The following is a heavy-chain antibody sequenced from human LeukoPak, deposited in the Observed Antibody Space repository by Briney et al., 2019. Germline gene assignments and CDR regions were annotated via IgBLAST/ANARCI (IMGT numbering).Heavy chain of an antibody. V-gene: IGHV7-4-1*02. Sequence: ASVKVSCKASGYTFTSYGISWVRQAPGQGLEWMGWINTNTGNPTYAQGFTGRFVFSLDTSVSTAYVQISSLKAEDTAVYYCARDESWDRNAFDIWGQGTMVTVSS. CDR1: GYTFTSYG. J-gene: IGHJ3*02. CDR2: INTNTGNP. D-gene: IGHD1-26*01. CDR3: ARDESWDRNAFDI.